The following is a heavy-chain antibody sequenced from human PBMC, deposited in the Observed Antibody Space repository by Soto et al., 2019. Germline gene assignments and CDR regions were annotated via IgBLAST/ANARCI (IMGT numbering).Heavy chain of an antibody. CDR3: ASSRITIFGVVIGEFDP. CDR1: GGSISSYY. J-gene: IGHJ5*02. D-gene: IGHD3-3*01. Sequence: SETLSLTCTVSGGSISSYYWSWIRQPAGKGLEWIGRIYTSGSTNYNPSLKSRVTMSVDTSKNQFSLKLSSVTAADTAVYYCASSRITIFGVVIGEFDPWGRGTLVTVS. V-gene: IGHV4-4*07. CDR2: IYTSGST.